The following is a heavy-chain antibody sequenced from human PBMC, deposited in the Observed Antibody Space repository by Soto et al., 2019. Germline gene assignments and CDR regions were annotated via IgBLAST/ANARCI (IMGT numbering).Heavy chain of an antibody. J-gene: IGHJ6*02. D-gene: IGHD3-3*01. CDR2: IIPIFGTA. CDR1: GGTFSSYA. V-gene: IGHV1-69*13. CDR3: ARLYYDFWSGYYEGMDV. Sequence: GASVKVSCKASGGTFSSYAISWVRQAPGQGLEWMGGIIPIFGTANYAQKFQGRVTITADESTSTAYMELSSLRSEDTAVYYCARLYYDFWSGYYEGMDVWGQGTTVTVSS.